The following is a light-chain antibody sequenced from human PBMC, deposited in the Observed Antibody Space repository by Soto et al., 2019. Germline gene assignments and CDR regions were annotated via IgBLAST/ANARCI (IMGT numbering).Light chain of an antibody. CDR3: QSYDSSLSAF. CDR1: SSNIGAGYD. Sequence: QSVLTQPPSVSGAPGQMVTISCTGSSSNIGAGYDVHWYQQLPGTAPKLLIYGNSNRPSGVPDRFSGSKSGTSASLAITGLQAEDEADYYCQSYDSSLSAFFGTGTKVTVL. V-gene: IGLV1-40*01. J-gene: IGLJ1*01. CDR2: GNS.